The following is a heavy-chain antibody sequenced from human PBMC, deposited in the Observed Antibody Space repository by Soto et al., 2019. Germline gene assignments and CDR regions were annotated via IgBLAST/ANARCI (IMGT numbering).Heavy chain of an antibody. CDR3: ASVYYNMYYYGMDV. Sequence: EVQLVESGGGLVKPGGSLRVSCAASGFSFSGYSMNWVRQARGKGLVWASSISSGSDYKFYAASVKGRFTISRANAKNSLFLQISLLRTEDTAVYYCASVYYNMYYYGMDVWGQGTTVSVS. J-gene: IGHJ6*02. CDR2: ISSGSDYK. CDR1: GFSFSGYS. D-gene: IGHD3-10*01. V-gene: IGHV3-21*01.